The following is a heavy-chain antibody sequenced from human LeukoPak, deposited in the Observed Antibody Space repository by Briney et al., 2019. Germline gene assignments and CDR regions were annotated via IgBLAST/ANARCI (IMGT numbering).Heavy chain of an antibody. J-gene: IGHJ6*03. Sequence: SETLSLTCTVSGGSISSSSYYWGWIRQPPGKGLEWIGSIYYSGSTYYNPSLKSRVTISVDTSKNQFSLKLSSVTAADTAVYYCARHSAPDCSDGSCYTLYYYYYYMDVWGKGTTVTVSS. CDR3: ARHSAPDCSDGSCYTLYYYYYYMDV. V-gene: IGHV4-39*01. D-gene: IGHD2-15*01. CDR1: GGSISSSSYY. CDR2: IYYSGST.